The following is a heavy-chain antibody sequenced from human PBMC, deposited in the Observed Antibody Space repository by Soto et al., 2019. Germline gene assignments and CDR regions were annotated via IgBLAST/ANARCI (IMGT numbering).Heavy chain of an antibody. D-gene: IGHD3-22*01. CDR1: GDSISNSRFY. CDR2: IYHTGNA. V-gene: IGHV4-39*01. Sequence: LSLTFSVSGDSISNSRFYWAWIRQPPGEGLEWIGSIYHTGNAYYNPSLKSRVTIFVDTSKNQFSLKLTSVTAADTALYYCARDYFDSSDYTTNWFDPWGQGTRVTVSS. J-gene: IGHJ5*02. CDR3: ARDYFDSSDYTTNWFDP.